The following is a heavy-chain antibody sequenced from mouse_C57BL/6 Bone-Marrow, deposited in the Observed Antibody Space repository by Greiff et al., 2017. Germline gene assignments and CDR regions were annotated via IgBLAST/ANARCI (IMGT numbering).Heavy chain of an antibody. CDR3: ARHNYDYDVGYFDV. CDR2: ISNLAYSI. V-gene: IGHV5-15*01. Sequence: EVKLVESGGGLVQPGGSLKLSCAASGFTFSDYGMAWVRQAPRKGPEGVAFISNLAYSIYYADTVTGRFTISRENAKNTLYLEMSSLRSEDTAMYYCARHNYDYDVGYFDVWGTGTTVTVSS. D-gene: IGHD2-4*01. J-gene: IGHJ1*03. CDR1: GFTFSDYG.